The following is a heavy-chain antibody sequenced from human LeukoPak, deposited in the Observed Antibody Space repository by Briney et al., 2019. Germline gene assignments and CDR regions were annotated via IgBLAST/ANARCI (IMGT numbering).Heavy chain of an antibody. J-gene: IGHJ4*02. V-gene: IGHV3-21*01. D-gene: IGHD3-9*01. CDR2: ISSSSSYI. CDR3: ARVQADLTVDY. CDR1: GXTFSSYS. Sequence: GGSLRLSCAASGXTFSSYSVNWVRQAPGKGLEWVSSISSSSSYIYYADSVKGRFTISRDNAKNSLYLQMNSLRAEDTAVYYCARVQADLTVDYWGQGTLVTVSS.